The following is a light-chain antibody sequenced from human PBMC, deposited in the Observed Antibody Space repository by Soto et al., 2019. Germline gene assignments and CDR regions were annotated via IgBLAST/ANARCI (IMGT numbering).Light chain of an antibody. Sequence: EIVMTQSPVALYVSAGERAALSCRASQSVGRNFAWYQQRPGQAPRVRIYGTSTRATGVPARFSGSGSGTDFTLTISSLQSEDFAVYYCQQYNNWPYTFGQGTRLEIK. V-gene: IGKV3-15*01. CDR1: QSVGRN. CDR2: GTS. J-gene: IGKJ2*01. CDR3: QQYNNWPYT.